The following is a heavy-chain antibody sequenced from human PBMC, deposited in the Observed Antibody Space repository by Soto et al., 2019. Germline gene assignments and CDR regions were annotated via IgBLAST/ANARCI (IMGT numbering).Heavy chain of an antibody. V-gene: IGHV1-18*01. J-gene: IGHJ5*02. CDR2: ISCYNGNT. Sequence: QVQLVQSGAEVQRPGASVKVSCKASGYIFTTYGISWVRQAPGQGLEWMGRISCYNGNTKYAQKFQDRVTMTTDTSTSTAYMELRSLRSDDTAVYYCARNEYCDGGTCYSGWFDPWGQGTLVTVSS. CDR1: GYIFTTYG. D-gene: IGHD2-15*01. CDR3: ARNEYCDGGTCYSGWFDP.